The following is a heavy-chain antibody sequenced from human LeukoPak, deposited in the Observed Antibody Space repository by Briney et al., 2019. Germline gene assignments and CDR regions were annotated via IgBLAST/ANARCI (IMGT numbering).Heavy chain of an antibody. J-gene: IGHJ4*02. CDR1: GFTISPYW. D-gene: IGHD5-18*01. Sequence: PGGSLRLSCAASGFTISPYWMSWVRQAPGKGLEWVANIKQDGSEKHYVDSVKGRFAISRDNAENSVYLQMNGLRAEDTAVYYCARDNTAVPGGDCWGQGTLVTVST. CDR3: ARDNTAVPGGDC. CDR2: IKQDGSEK. V-gene: IGHV3-7*01.